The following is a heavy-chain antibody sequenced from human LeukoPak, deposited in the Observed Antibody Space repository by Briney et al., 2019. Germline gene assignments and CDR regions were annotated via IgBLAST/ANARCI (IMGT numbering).Heavy chain of an antibody. CDR3: ARSIAAAGLSAFDI. CDR1: GGSISSYY. Sequence: SETLSLTCTVSGGSISSYYWSWIRQPPGKGLEWIGYIYYSGSTNYNPSLKSRVTISVDTSKNQFSLKLSSVTAADTAVYYCARSIAAAGLSAFDIWGQGTMVTVSS. D-gene: IGHD6-13*01. V-gene: IGHV4-59*08. J-gene: IGHJ3*02. CDR2: IYYSGST.